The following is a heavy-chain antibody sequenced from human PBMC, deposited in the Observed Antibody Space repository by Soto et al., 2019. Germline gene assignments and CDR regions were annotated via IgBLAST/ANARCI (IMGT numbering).Heavy chain of an antibody. Sequence: ASVNVSCKASGYTFTSYGISWVRQAPGQGLEWMGWISAYNGNTNYAQKLQGRVTMTTDTSTSTAYMELRSLRSDDTAVYYCARDSSIAVADNHDYWGQGTLVTVSS. CDR1: GYTFTSYG. V-gene: IGHV1-18*01. D-gene: IGHD6-19*01. CDR2: ISAYNGNT. CDR3: ARDSSIAVADNHDY. J-gene: IGHJ4*02.